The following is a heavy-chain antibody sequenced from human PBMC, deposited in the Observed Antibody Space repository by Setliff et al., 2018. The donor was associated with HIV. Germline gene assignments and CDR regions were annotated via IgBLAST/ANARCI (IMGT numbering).Heavy chain of an antibody. J-gene: IGHJ4*02. D-gene: IGHD3-16*01. V-gene: IGHV4-34*01. CDR2: VNQRVTS. CDR1: SGSFGSYY. CDR3: ARDKGGGYFDS. Sequence: PSETLSLTCAVNSGSFGSYYWSWLRQSPGKGLDWIGEVNQRVTSNYTPSPKSQVPMSIDGSKSQFSLKLRAVTAADTAVYFCARDKGGGYFDSWGQGTLVTVSS.